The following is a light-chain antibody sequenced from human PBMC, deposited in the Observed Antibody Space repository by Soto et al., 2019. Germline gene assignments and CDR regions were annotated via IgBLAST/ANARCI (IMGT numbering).Light chain of an antibody. CDR3: QQSCSTPPIT. CDR2: DAS. J-gene: IGKJ5*01. CDR1: QSISSW. V-gene: IGKV1-5*01. Sequence: DIQMTQSPSTLSASVGDRVTITCRASQSISSWLAWYQQKPGKAPKLLIYDASSLESGVPSRFSGSGSGTDFTLTISSLQPEDFATYYCQQSCSTPPITFGQGTRRRL.